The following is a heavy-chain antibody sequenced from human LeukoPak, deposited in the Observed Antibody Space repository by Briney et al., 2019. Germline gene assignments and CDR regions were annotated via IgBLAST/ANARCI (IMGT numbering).Heavy chain of an antibody. CDR2: ITGRGGGGLGGGT. V-gene: IGHV3-23*01. D-gene: IGHD6-19*01. CDR3: AKGGYSSGWRNWFDS. CDR1: GFIFSGSA. J-gene: IGHJ5*01. Sequence: GGSLRLSCAASGFIFSGSALTWVRQAPGKGLQWVSTITGRGGGGLGGGTFYGDSVMGRFTISRDNSENTLYLQMSSLRAEDTAVYYCAKGGYSSGWRNWFDSWGQGTLVTVSS.